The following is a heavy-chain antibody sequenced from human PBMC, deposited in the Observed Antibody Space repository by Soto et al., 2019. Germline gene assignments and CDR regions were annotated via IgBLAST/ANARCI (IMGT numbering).Heavy chain of an antibody. CDR2: INPNGGST. D-gene: IGHD5-18*01. CDR3: ARDRDAAMVQDDFDY. J-gene: IGHJ4*02. CDR1: GYTFTSYY. Sequence: QVQLVQSGAEVKKPGASVKVSCKASGYTFTSYYMHWVRQAPGQGLEWMGIINPNGGSTSYAQKCQGRVTMTRDPSTRTDDIELSSLRSEDTAVYYCARDRDAAMVQDDFDYWGQGALVTVAS. V-gene: IGHV1-46*01.